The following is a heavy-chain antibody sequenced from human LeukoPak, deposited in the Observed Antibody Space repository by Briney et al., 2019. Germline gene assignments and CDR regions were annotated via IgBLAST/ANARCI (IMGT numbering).Heavy chain of an antibody. CDR3: ARSGYYGSGSYPMWNLDY. D-gene: IGHD3-10*01. CDR2: FDPEDGER. Sequence: ASVKVSCKVSGYTLTELSMHWVRQAPGKGLEWMGGFDPEDGERIHAQKFQGRVTMTEDTSTDTAYMELSSLRSEDMAVYYCARSGYYGSGSYPMWNLDYWGQGTLVTVSS. J-gene: IGHJ4*02. V-gene: IGHV1-24*01. CDR1: GYTLTELS.